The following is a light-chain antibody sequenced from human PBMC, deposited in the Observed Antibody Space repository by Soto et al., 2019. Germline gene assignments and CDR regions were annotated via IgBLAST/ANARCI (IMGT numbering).Light chain of an antibody. V-gene: IGKV3-20*01. CDR1: QSVSTTY. Sequence: EIVLTQSPGTLSLSPGERATLSCRASQSVSTTYLAWYQQKAGQAPRLLISGASSRATGVPDRFSGSGSGTDFTLTITRLEPEYFALYYCQQYGNSPFTFGQGTRLEIK. CDR2: GAS. CDR3: QQYGNSPFT. J-gene: IGKJ5*01.